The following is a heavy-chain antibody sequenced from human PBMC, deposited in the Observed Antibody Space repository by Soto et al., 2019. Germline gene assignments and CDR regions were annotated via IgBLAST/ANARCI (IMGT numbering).Heavy chain of an antibody. CDR2: IDPSDSYT. V-gene: IGHV5-10-1*03. Sequence: EVQLVQSGAEVKKPGESLRISCKGSGYSFTSYWISWVRQMPGKGLEWMGRIDPSDSYTNYSPSFQGHVTISADKSISTAYLQWSSLKASDTAMYYCARRYSSSWPTLYGMDVWGQGTTVTVSS. CDR3: ARRYSSSWPTLYGMDV. J-gene: IGHJ6*02. CDR1: GYSFTSYW. D-gene: IGHD6-13*01.